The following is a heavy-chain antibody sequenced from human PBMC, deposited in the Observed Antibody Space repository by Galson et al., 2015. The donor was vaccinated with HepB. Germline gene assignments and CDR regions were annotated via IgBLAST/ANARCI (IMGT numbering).Heavy chain of an antibody. CDR1: GFPFNNAW. CDR2: IKSKTDGETT. Sequence: SLRLSCAASGFPFNNAWMTWVRQAPGMGLEWVGRIKSKTDGETTDYAAPVKGRFPISRDDSKNRLYLQINSLKTKDTGVYYCTTDVYYSTYWSWLDPWGQGTLVTVSS. CDR3: TTDVYYSTYWSWLDP. V-gene: IGHV3-15*01. J-gene: IGHJ5*02. D-gene: IGHD2-8*02.